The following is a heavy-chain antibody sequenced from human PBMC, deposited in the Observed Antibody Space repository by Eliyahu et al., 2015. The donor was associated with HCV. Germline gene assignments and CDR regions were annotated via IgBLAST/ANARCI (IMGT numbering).Heavy chain of an antibody. CDR3: SSGGGGIAVAGTGGWFDP. J-gene: IGHJ5*02. Sequence: QVQLQESGPGLVKPSETLSLICTVSGGSITTYYWSWIRXPPGKGLEWIGYIHYSGSTNYNPSLKSRVTLSIDTSKNQFSLKLTSVTAADTAVYYCSSGGGGIAVAGTGGWFDPWGQGTLVTVSS. CDR1: GGSITTYY. D-gene: IGHD6-19*01. V-gene: IGHV4-59*01. CDR2: IHYSGST.